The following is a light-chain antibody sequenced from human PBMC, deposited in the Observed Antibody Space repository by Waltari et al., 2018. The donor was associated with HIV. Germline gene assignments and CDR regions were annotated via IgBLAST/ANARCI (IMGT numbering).Light chain of an antibody. Sequence: DIQMTQSPSSLSASVGDRVTITCRASQCIRTYLNWYQQKPGKAPKLLIYGAFSLQSGVPSGFSGSRSGTDFTLTITSRQPEDFATYYCQRSYRIPLAFGGGTKVE. CDR2: GAF. V-gene: IGKV1-39*01. CDR3: QRSYRIPLA. J-gene: IGKJ4*01. CDR1: QCIRTY.